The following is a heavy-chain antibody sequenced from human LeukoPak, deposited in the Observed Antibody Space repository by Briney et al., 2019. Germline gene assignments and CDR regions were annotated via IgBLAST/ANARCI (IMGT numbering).Heavy chain of an antibody. CDR1: GGTFSSYA. J-gene: IGHJ6*04. D-gene: IGHD3-10*01. Sequence: SVKVSCKASGGTFSSYAISWVRQAPGQGLEWMGGLIPIFGTANYAQKFQGRVTITADKSTSTAYMELSSLRSEDTAVYYCARHITMVRGVIGSYYYYGMDVWGNGPTVTVSS. CDR3: ARHITMVRGVIGSYYYYGMDV. CDR2: LIPIFGTA. V-gene: IGHV1-69*06.